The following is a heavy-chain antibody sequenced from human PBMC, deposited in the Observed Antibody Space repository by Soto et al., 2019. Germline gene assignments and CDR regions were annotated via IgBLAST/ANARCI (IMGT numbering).Heavy chain of an antibody. Sequence: ASVKVSCKASGYTFTSYYMHWVRQAPGQGLEWMGIINPSGGSTSYAQKFQGRVTMTRDTSTSTVYMELSSLRSEDTAVYYCARDACSSTSCANPYYYYYMDVWDKGTTVTVSS. CDR1: GYTFTSYY. V-gene: IGHV1-46*03. D-gene: IGHD2-2*01. CDR3: ARDACSSTSCANPYYYYYMDV. J-gene: IGHJ6*03. CDR2: INPSGGST.